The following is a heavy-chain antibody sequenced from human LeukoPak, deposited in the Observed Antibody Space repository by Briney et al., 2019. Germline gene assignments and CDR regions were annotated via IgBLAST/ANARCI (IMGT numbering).Heavy chain of an antibody. Sequence: SETLFLTCTVSGGSISGYYWSWIRQPPGKGLEWIGYIYYSGSTNYKPSLKSRVTISVDTSNNQFSLKLSSVTAADTAVYYCATTTIRLGYWGQGTLVTVSS. J-gene: IGHJ4*02. CDR2: IYYSGST. CDR3: ATTTIRLGY. D-gene: IGHD1-26*01. CDR1: GGSISGYY. V-gene: IGHV4-59*12.